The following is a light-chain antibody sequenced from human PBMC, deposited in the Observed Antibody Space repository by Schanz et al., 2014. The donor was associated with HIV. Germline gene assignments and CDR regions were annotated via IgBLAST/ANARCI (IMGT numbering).Light chain of an antibody. CDR3: SSHAGXXNFGI. J-gene: IGLJ2*01. CDR2: DVN. V-gene: IGLV2-14*03. Sequence: QSSLIQPASVSGSPGQSITISFTGTSSDNGAYKYVPLYQQHPGKAPKLMIYDVNIRPSGVSNRFSGSKSGNTASLTISGLQAEDEADYYCSSHAGXXNFGIFGGGTKLTVL. CDR1: SSDNGAYKY.